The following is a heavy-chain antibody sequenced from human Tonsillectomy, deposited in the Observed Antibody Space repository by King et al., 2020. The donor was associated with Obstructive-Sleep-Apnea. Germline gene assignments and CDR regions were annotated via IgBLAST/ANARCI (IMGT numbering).Heavy chain of an antibody. V-gene: IGHV4-59*01. CDR1: GGSISSYY. Sequence: VQLQESGPGLVKPSETLSLTCTVSGGSISSYYWNWIRQPPGKGLQWIAFISDSENTNYNPSLKSRVTISVDTSKNQFSLKLTSVTAADTAVYYCARGIVGANNLKYEYWGQGTLVTVSS. CDR3: ARGIVGANNLKYEY. D-gene: IGHD1-26*01. J-gene: IGHJ4*02. CDR2: ISDSENT.